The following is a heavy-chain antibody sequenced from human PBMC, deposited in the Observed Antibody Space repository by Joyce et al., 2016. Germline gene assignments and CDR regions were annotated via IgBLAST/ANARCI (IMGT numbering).Heavy chain of an antibody. CDR2: INRFSNYI. Sequence: EVQLVESGGGLVKPGGSLRLTCAASGCNFSTYSMNWVRQAPGKGLELVSSINRFSNYIYYADSVKGRFTISRDNAKNSLYLQMNSLRGEDTALYYCARGLGSSWYNWFDPWGQGTLVTVSS. CDR1: GCNFSTYS. J-gene: IGHJ5*02. D-gene: IGHD6-13*01. V-gene: IGHV3-21*02. CDR3: ARGLGSSWYNWFDP.